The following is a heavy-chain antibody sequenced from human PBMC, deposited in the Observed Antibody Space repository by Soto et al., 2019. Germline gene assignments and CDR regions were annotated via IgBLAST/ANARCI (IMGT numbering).Heavy chain of an antibody. V-gene: IGHV4-34*01. CDR1: GGSFSGYY. CDR2: INHSGST. Sequence: QVQLQQWGAGLLKPSETLSLTCAVYGGSFSGYYWSWIRQPPGKGLEWIGEINHSGSTNYNPSLKSRVTISVDTSKNQFSLKLSSVTAADTAVYYCARGRHNGDYDHPFDYWGQGTLVTVSS. D-gene: IGHD4-17*01. CDR3: ARGRHNGDYDHPFDY. J-gene: IGHJ4*02.